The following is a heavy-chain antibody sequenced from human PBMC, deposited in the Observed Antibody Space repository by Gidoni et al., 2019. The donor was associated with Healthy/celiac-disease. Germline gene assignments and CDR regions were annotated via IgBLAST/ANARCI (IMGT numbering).Heavy chain of an antibody. Sequence: EVQLFESGGGLVQPGGCLRLSFAAPGFPFWSYAMSWVRQAPGKGLEWVSAISGSGGSTYYADSVKGRFTISRDNSKNTLYLQMNSLRAEDTAVYYCATRFSYDSSGWYYFDYWGQGTLVTVSS. CDR3: ATRFSYDSSGWYYFDY. CDR2: ISGSGGST. V-gene: IGHV3-23*01. CDR1: GFPFWSYA. D-gene: IGHD6-19*01. J-gene: IGHJ4*02.